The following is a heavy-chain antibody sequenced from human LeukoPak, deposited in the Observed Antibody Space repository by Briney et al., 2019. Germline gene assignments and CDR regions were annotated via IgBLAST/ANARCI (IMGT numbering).Heavy chain of an antibody. CDR2: ITSSGNTM. Sequence: PGGSLRLSCAASGFTFSSYEMNWVRQAPGKGLEWVSFITSSGNTMYYADSVKGRFTISRDNSKNTLYLQMNSLRAEDTAVYYCAKLSLMLVEMATISFSPDYWGQGTLVTVSS. J-gene: IGHJ4*02. CDR1: GFTFSSYE. D-gene: IGHD5-24*01. V-gene: IGHV3-48*03. CDR3: AKLSLMLVEMATISFSPDY.